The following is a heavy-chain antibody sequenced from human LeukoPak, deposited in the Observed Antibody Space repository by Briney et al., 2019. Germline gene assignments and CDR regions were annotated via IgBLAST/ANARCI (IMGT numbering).Heavy chain of an antibody. CDR3: ARGCSSSCYTGFDP. J-gene: IGHJ5*02. Sequence: GASVKVSCKASGYTFTSYGISWVRQAPGQGLEWMGWISAYNGKTNYAQNLQGRVTMTTDTSTSTAYMELRSLTSDDTAVYYCARGCSSSCYTGFDPWGQGTLVTVSS. D-gene: IGHD2-2*02. CDR1: GYTFTSYG. CDR2: ISAYNGKT. V-gene: IGHV1-18*01.